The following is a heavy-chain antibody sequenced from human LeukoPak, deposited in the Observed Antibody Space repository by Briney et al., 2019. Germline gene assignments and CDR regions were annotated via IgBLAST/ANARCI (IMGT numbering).Heavy chain of an antibody. CDR1: GFTFSSYG. CDR2: ISGSGGST. J-gene: IGHJ4*02. CDR3: AKDQFSYYDILTGYPAPPAHDY. D-gene: IGHD3-9*01. V-gene: IGHV3-23*01. Sequence: GGSLRLSCAASGFTFSSYGMSWVRQAPGKGLEWVSAISGSGGSTYYADSVKGRFTISRDNSKNTLYPQMNSLRAEDTAVYYCAKDQFSYYDILTGYPAPPAHDYWGQGTLVTVSS.